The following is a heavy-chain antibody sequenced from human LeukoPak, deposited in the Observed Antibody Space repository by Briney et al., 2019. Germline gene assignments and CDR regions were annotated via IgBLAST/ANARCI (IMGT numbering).Heavy chain of an antibody. CDR2: IRHDGSYQ. CDR3: AKDICGGDCYPSGGY. CDR1: RFTFSSYG. J-gene: IGHJ4*02. V-gene: IGHV3-30*02. Sequence: GGSLRLSCAASRFTFSSYGMHWVRQTPGKGLEWVAFIRHDGSYQQYADSVKGRFTVSRDNSKDTVYLQMNSLRTEDTAVYYCAKDICGGDCYPSGGYWGQGTLVTVFS. D-gene: IGHD2-21*01.